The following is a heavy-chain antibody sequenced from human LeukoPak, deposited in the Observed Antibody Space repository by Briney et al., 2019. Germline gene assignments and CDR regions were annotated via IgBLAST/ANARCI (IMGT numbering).Heavy chain of an antibody. D-gene: IGHD3-22*01. J-gene: IGHJ6*03. CDR3: ARRIGVPPYYYYYMDV. Sequence: GGSLRLSCAASGFTFSNYEMNWVRQAPGKGLEWVSYISSSGSTIYYADSVKGRFTISRDNAKNSLYLQMNSLRAEDTAVYYCARRIGVPPYYYYYMDVWGKGTTVTISS. V-gene: IGHV3-48*03. CDR2: ISSSGSTI. CDR1: GFTFSNYE.